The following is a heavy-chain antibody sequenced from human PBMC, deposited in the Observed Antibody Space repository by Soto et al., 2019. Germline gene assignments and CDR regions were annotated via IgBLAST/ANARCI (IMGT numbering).Heavy chain of an antibody. V-gene: IGHV4-34*01. Sequence: PSETLSLTCAVYGGSFSGYYWSWIRQPPGKGLEWIGEINHSGSTNYNPSLKSRVTISVDTSKNQFSLKLSSVTAADTAVYYCARDRTGLDYWGQGTLVTVSS. CDR3: ARDRTGLDY. D-gene: IGHD1-1*01. CDR1: GGSFSGYY. CDR2: INHSGST. J-gene: IGHJ4*02.